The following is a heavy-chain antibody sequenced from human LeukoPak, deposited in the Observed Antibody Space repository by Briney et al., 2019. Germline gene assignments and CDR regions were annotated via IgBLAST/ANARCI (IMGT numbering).Heavy chain of an antibody. D-gene: IGHD4-17*01. J-gene: IGHJ3*01. V-gene: IGHV5-51*01. CDR1: GYSFFRYW. Sequence: GESLKISCQASGYSFFRYWIGWVRQMPGKGLEWMGIIYPGDSDTGYSPSFQGQVTISADRSVSTVYLQWSSLKASDTAMYYCARQNDYGNNFRGLDPFDLWGQGTMVTVSS. CDR2: IYPGDSDT. CDR3: ARQNDYGNNFRGLDPFDL.